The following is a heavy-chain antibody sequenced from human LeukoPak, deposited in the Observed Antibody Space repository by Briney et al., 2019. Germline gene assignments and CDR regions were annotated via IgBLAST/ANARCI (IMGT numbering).Heavy chain of an antibody. J-gene: IGHJ4*02. D-gene: IGHD3-22*01. V-gene: IGHV3-30*18. Sequence: GGSLRLSCAASGFTFSSYGMHWVRQAPGKGLEWVAVISYDGSNKYYADSVKGRFTISRDNSKNTLYLQMNSLRAEDTAVYYCAKDTYYYDSSGYYYESSGVPFDYWGQGTLVTVSS. CDR2: ISYDGSNK. CDR3: AKDTYYYDSSGYYYESSGVPFDY. CDR1: GFTFSSYG.